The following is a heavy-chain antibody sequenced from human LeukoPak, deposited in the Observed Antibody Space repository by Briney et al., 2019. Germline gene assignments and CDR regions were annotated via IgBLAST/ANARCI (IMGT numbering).Heavy chain of an antibody. CDR2: ISANGGST. CDR3: ARLYHGSAPNSFHP. Sequence: PGGSLRLPCAASGFTFNIYWMYWVRQVPGEGPVWVSGISANGGSTTYADSVRGRFTIPRDNAKNTLYLQMNSLRPEDTALYYCARLYHGSAPNSFHPWGQGTLVTVSS. V-gene: IGHV3-74*01. D-gene: IGHD3-16*02. J-gene: IGHJ5*02. CDR1: GFTFNIYW.